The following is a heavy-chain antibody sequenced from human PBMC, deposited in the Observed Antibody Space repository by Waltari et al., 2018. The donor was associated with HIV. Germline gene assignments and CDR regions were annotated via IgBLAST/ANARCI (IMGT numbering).Heavy chain of an antibody. CDR3: ARRSYYDSSGYYFDY. CDR2: IYYSGST. V-gene: IGHV4-39*01. Sequence: QLQLQESGPGLVKPSETLSLTCTVSGGSISSISYYWGWIRQPPGKGLEWIGSIYYSGSTYYNPSLKSRVTISVDTSKSQFSLKLSSVTAADTAVYYCARRSYYDSSGYYFDYWGQGTLVTVSS. J-gene: IGHJ4*02. D-gene: IGHD3-22*01. CDR1: GGSISSISYY.